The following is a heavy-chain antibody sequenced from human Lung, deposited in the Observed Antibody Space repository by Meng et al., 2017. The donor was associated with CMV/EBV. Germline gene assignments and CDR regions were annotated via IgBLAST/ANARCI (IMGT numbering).Heavy chain of an antibody. CDR1: GFTFSSYG. CDR2: IWYDGSNK. CDR3: EKDMGDGSSTSCSDYYYYGMDV. V-gene: IGHV3-33*06. D-gene: IGHD2-2*01. J-gene: IGHJ6*02. Sequence: GGSLRLSCAASGFTFSSYGMHWVRQAPGKGLEWVAVIWYDGSNKYYADSVKGRFTISRDNSKNTLYLQMNSLRAEDTAVYYWEKDMGDGSSTSCSDYYYYGMDVWGQGTTVTVSS.